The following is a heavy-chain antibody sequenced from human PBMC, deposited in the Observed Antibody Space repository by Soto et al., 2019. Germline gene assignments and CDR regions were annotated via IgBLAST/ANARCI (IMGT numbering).Heavy chain of an antibody. CDR1: GYTFTSYG. CDR3: AKDPGIAVAGYFDY. CDR2: ISAHNGNT. V-gene: IGHV1-18*01. D-gene: IGHD6-19*01. Sequence: ASVKVSCKASGYTFTSYGISWVRQAPGQGLEWMGWISAHNGNTKYAQKLQGRFTISRDNSKNTLYLQMNSLRAEDTAVYYCAKDPGIAVAGYFDYWGQGTLVTVSS. J-gene: IGHJ4*02.